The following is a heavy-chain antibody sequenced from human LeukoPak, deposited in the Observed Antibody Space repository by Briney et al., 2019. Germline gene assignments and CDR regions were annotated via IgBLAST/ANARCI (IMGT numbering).Heavy chain of an antibody. CDR2: IIPILGIA. J-gene: IGHJ4*02. D-gene: IGHD2-15*01. V-gene: IGHV1-69*04. CDR1: GGTFSSYA. CDR3: ARDIGAYCSGGSCYSS. Sequence: ASVKVSCKASGGTFSSYAISWVRQAPGQGLEWMGRIIPILGIANYAQKFQGRVTITADKSTSTAYMELSSLRSEDTAVYYCARDIGAYCSGGSCYSSWGQETLVTVSS.